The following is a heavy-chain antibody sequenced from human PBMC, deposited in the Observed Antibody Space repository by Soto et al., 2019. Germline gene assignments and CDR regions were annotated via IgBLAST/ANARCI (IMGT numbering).Heavy chain of an antibody. J-gene: IGHJ4*02. CDR3: VRSGDYRSGSYWYFFDY. CDR2: IKQDGSAK. Sequence: GGSLRLSCAASGVTFSSYWMNLVRQAPGKGLEWVANIKQDGSAKYYVDSVKGRFTISRDNAKNSLFLQLNSLRAEDTALYYCVRSGDYRSGSYWYFFDYWGQGALVTAPQ. CDR1: GVTFSSYW. V-gene: IGHV3-7*03. D-gene: IGHD3-10*01.